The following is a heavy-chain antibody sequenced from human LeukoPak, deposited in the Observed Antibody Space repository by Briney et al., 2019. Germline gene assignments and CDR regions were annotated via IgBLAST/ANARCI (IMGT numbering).Heavy chain of an antibody. D-gene: IGHD2-21*01. CDR1: GGSVSSYY. CDR2: FSYSGNS. J-gene: IGHJ4*02. CDR3: ARDHISFDY. V-gene: IGHV4-59*02. Sequence: SETLSLTCTVSGGSVSSYYWSWIRQPPGKGLEWIGYFSYSGNSNYNPSLKSRVTISVDTSKNQFSLKLSSVTAADTAVYYCARDHISFDYWGQGTLVTVSS.